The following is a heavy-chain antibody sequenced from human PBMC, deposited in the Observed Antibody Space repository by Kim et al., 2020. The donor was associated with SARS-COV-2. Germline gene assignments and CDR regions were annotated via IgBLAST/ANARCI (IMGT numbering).Heavy chain of an antibody. V-gene: IGHV4-39*01. J-gene: IGHJ4*02. D-gene: IGHD5-18*01. Sequence: YYNPSLKSRVTIAVDTSKTQFSLKLSSVTAADTAVYYCASVDTAMGTVDYWGQGTLVTVSS. CDR3: ASVDTAMGTVDY.